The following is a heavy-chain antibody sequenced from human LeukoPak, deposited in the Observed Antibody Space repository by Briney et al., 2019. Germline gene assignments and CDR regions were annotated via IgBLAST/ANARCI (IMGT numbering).Heavy chain of an antibody. V-gene: IGHV3-7*01. CDR2: IKQDGSEK. CDR1: GFTFSSYW. D-gene: IGHD4-23*01. J-gene: IGHJ6*03. CDR3: ARSRDGGYHYYYYMDV. Sequence: GGSLRLSCAASGFTFSSYWMSWVRQAPGKGLEWVANIKQDGSEKYYVDSVKGRFTISRDNAKNSLYLQMNSLRAEDTAVYYCARSRDGGYHYYYYMDVWGKGTTVTISS.